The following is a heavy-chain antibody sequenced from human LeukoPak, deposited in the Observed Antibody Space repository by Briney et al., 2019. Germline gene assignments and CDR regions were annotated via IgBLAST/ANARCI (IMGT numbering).Heavy chain of an antibody. CDR1: GFTFSNFG. J-gene: IGHJ4*02. CDR2: ISYDGSNQ. D-gene: IGHD3-22*01. Sequence: GGSLRLSCAASGFTFSNFGIHWVRKAPGKGLEWVALISYDGSNQYYADSVKGRFTISRDNSKNTLYLQMNSLRAEDTAVYYCAKGYYYDSSGYYQHFDHWGQGTLVTVSS. V-gene: IGHV3-30*18. CDR3: AKGYYYDSSGYYQHFDH.